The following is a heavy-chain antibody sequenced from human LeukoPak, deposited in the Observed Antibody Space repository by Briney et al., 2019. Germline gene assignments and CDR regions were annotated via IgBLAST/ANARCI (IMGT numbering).Heavy chain of an antibody. D-gene: IGHD2-15*01. Sequence: SVKVSCKASGGTFSSYAISWVRQAPGQGLEWMGGVIPIFGTANYAQKFQGRVTITTDESTSTAYMELSSLRSEDTAVYYCARASVVVAATPYDRFDYWGQGTLVTVSS. CDR2: VIPIFGTA. CDR1: GGTFSSYA. V-gene: IGHV1-69*05. J-gene: IGHJ4*02. CDR3: ARASVVVAATPYDRFDY.